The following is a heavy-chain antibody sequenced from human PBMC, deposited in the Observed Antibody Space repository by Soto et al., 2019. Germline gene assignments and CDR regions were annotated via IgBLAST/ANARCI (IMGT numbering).Heavy chain of an antibody. CDR3: VKPSGYYYDRTTYYSG. D-gene: IGHD3-22*01. Sequence: PGGYLRLSCSASGFTFSSYDIHWVRQAPGKGLEYVSSISSDGSTYYAVSVKGRFTISRDNSRNTLYLRMSSLRAEDTAVYYCVKPSGYYYDRTTYYSGWGQGIVLTVSA. J-gene: IGHJ1*01. CDR2: ISSDGST. CDR1: GFTFSSYD. V-gene: IGHV3-64D*06.